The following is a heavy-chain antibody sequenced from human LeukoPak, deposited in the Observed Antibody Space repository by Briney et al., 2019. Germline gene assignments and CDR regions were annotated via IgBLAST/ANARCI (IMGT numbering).Heavy chain of an antibody. CDR3: ASQIAAAGTYLTPHY. V-gene: IGHV3-30*04. CDR2: ISYDGSNK. CDR1: GITFNTYS. D-gene: IGHD6-13*01. J-gene: IGHJ4*02. Sequence: GGSLRLSCAASGITFNTYSMHWVRQAPGKGLEWVAAISYDGSNKYYADSVKGRFTVSRDNSKNTLYLQLNSLRAEDTAVYYYASQIAAAGTYLTPHYWGQGTLVTVSS.